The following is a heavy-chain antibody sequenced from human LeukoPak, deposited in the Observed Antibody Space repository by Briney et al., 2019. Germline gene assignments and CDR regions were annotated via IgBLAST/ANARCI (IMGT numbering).Heavy chain of an antibody. V-gene: IGHV3-48*01. CDR1: GFTFSTHS. CDR2: ISSSGNDI. J-gene: IGHJ4*02. Sequence: GGSLRLSCTASGFTFSTHSMTWVRQAPGKGLEWISIISSSGNDIYYADSVKGRFTVSRDNAKNSLYLQMNSLRADDTAVYYCARVPTEPRRADYWGQGTLVTVSS. CDR3: ARVPTEPRRADY. D-gene: IGHD2-2*01.